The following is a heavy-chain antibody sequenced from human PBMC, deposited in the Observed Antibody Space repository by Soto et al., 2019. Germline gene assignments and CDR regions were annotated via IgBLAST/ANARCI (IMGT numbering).Heavy chain of an antibody. J-gene: IGHJ6*02. Sequence: QVQLVESGGGVVQPGRSLRLSCAASGFTFSSYGMHWVRQAPGKGLEGVAVISYDGSNKYYADSVKGRFTISRDNSKNTLYLQMNSLRAEDTAVYYCAKGAGGMDVWGQGTTVTVSS. CDR3: AKGAGGMDV. V-gene: IGHV3-30*18. CDR1: GFTFSSYG. CDR2: ISYDGSNK.